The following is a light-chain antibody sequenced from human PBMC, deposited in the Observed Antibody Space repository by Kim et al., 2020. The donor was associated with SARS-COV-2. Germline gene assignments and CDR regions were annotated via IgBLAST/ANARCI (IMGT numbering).Light chain of an antibody. CDR3: HQYVNLPLT. CDR2: DAS. Sequence: DIQMTQSPSSLSASVGDRVTITCQASQDISNYLNWYQQKPGKAPKLLIYDASNLETGVPSRFSGSGSGTDFTFTISSLQPEDIATFNSHQYVNLPLTLGAGTKVCIK. J-gene: IGKJ3*01. V-gene: IGKV1-33*01. CDR1: QDISNY.